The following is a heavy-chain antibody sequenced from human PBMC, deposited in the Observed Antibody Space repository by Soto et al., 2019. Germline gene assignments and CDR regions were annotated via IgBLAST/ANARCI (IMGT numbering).Heavy chain of an antibody. V-gene: IGHV3-74*01. CDR2: INPDGGTT. CDR3: GIGGVGSYHFDF. CDR1: GFTVSNYW. Sequence: EVQLVESGGGLIQPGGSLRLSCAASGFTVSNYWIHWVRQAPGPGLVWVSRINPDGGTTSSADSVKGRFTISRDNAKKTLYLQRDSLRAEDAAVYYSGIGGVGSYHFDFWGQGTLVPVSA. J-gene: IGHJ4*02. D-gene: IGHD3-10*01.